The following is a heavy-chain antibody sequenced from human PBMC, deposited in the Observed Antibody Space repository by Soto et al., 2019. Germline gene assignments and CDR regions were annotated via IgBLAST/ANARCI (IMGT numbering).Heavy chain of an antibody. D-gene: IGHD2-15*01. CDR3: SRWYAIDS. CDR1: GFTFSIYW. V-gene: IGHV3-74*01. CDR2: IKSDGSST. J-gene: IGHJ4*02. Sequence: EVQLVDSGGGLVQPGGSLRLSCAASGFTFSIYWMYWVRQAPGKGLVWVSRIKSDGSSTTYAASVKGRFTISRDNAQNTLYLQMNSLRAEDTAVYYCSRWYAIDSWGQGTLVTVSS.